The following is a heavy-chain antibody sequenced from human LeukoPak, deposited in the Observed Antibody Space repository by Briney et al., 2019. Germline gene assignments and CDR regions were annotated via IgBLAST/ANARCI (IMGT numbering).Heavy chain of an antibody. CDR3: AKQFVDV. Sequence: PGGSLRLSCAASGFSFSDAWMNWVRQAPGKGLEWVSSISESGDDTAYADSVKGRFTISRDNSRNTLYLQMISLRAEDTAVYYCAKQFVDVWGQGTLVTVSS. D-gene: IGHD5-24*01. CDR2: ISESGDDT. J-gene: IGHJ5*02. V-gene: IGHV3-23*01. CDR1: GFSFSDAW.